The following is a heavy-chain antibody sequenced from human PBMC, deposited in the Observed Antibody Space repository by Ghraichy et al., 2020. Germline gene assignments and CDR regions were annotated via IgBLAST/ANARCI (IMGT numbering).Heavy chain of an antibody. V-gene: IGHV4-59*01. CDR3: AGMIVVADNWFDP. D-gene: IGHD3-22*01. CDR2: IYYSGST. CDR1: GGSISSYY. Sequence: GSLRLSCTVSGGSISSYYWSWIRQPPGKGLEWIGYIYYSGSTNYNPSLKSRVTISVDTSKNQFSLKLSSVTAADTAVYYCAGMIVVADNWFDPWGQGTLVTVSS. J-gene: IGHJ5*02.